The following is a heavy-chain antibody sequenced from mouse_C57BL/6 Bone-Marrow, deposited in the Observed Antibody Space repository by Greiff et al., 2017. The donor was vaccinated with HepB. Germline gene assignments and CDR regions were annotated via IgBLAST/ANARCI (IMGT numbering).Heavy chain of an antibody. CDR3: ARSERPYYGYDWFAY. CDR2: IDPSDSYT. Sequence: QVQLQQPGAELVMPGASVKLSCKASGYTFTSYWMHWVKQRPGQGLEWIGEIDPSDSYTNSNQKFKGKSTLTVDKSSSTAYMQLRSLTSEDSAVYYCARSERPYYGYDWFAYWGQGTLVTVSA. D-gene: IGHD2-9*01. CDR1: GYTFTSYW. J-gene: IGHJ3*01. V-gene: IGHV1-69*01.